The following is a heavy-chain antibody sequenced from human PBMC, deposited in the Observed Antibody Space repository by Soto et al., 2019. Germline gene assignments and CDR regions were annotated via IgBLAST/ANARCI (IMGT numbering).Heavy chain of an antibody. V-gene: IGHV3-30*18. CDR2: ISYDGSQK. CDR1: TFTFSNFG. CDR3: ANEVTAISGDWTFDV. Sequence: QVQLVESGGGVVQPGRSLRLSCAASTFTFSNFGIHWVRQAPGKGLEWVAVISYDGSQKYYADSVKGRFSIYRDNSKNTVYLQMSRLRAEDTAVYHCANEVTAISGDWTFDVWGQGTVVSVSS. D-gene: IGHD2-21*02. J-gene: IGHJ3*01.